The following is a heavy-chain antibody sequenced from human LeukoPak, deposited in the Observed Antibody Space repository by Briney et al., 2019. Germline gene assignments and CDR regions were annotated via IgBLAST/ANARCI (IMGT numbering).Heavy chain of an antibody. D-gene: IGHD3-22*01. V-gene: IGHV3-48*01. CDR3: AKDGYYYDSSAYYVIYYFDS. CDR1: GFTFSSYG. J-gene: IGHJ4*02. CDR2: ISSSYSVI. Sequence: PGGSLRLSCAASGFTFSSYGMNWVRQAPGKGLEWVSYISSSYSVIYYADSVKGRFTISRDNAKNSLYLQMNSLRAEDTDVYYCAKDGYYYDSSAYYVIYYFDSWGQGTLVTVSS.